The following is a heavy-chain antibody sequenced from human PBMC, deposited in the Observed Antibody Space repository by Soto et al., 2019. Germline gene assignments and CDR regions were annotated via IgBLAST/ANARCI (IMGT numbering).Heavy chain of an antibody. J-gene: IGHJ4*02. CDR1: GYTFSSYY. D-gene: IGHD2-15*01. V-gene: IGHV1-18*01. CDR2: ISAYNGNT. CDR3: ASELPPVDY. Sequence: QVQLVQSGAAVKKPGASVKVSCKASGYTFSSYYISWVRQSPGQGLEWMGWISAYNGNTNYAQNLQGRVTMTTDTSTRTAYMELRSLRSDDTAVYYCASELPPVDYWGQGTLVTVSS.